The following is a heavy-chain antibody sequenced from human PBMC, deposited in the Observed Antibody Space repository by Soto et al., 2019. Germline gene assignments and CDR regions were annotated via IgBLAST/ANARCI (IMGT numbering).Heavy chain of an antibody. CDR3: ARGAGGYYYMDV. CDR1: GFTFNTYW. D-gene: IGHD3-10*01. Sequence: EVQLVESGGGLVQPGGSLRLSCATSGFTFNTYWMHWVRQAPGKGLVWVSRIYSDGSRTSSADSVKGRFTISRDNAKNTLYLQMDSLSPEDTAVYYCARGAGGYYYMDVWGKGTTVTVSS. J-gene: IGHJ6*03. CDR2: IYSDGSRT. V-gene: IGHV3-74*01.